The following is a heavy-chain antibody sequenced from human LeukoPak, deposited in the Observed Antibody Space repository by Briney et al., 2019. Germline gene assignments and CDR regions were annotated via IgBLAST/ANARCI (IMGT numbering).Heavy chain of an antibody. D-gene: IGHD2-2*01. CDR2: INPNSGDT. Sequence: SVKVPCKASGYTFTGYHLHWVRQAPGHGLEWMGRINPNSGDTIYAQKFQGRVTMTRDTSISTAYMELSRLRSDDTAVYYCARDYCSSTSCLFDYWGQGTLVTVSS. CDR3: ARDYCSSTSCLFDY. J-gene: IGHJ4*02. V-gene: IGHV1-2*06. CDR1: GYTFTGYH.